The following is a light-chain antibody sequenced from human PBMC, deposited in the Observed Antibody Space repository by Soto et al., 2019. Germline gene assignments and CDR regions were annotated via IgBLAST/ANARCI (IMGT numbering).Light chain of an antibody. J-gene: IGLJ3*02. V-gene: IGLV1-44*01. CDR2: NNN. CDR3: AAWDDSLNARGV. Sequence: QSVLTQPASASGTPGQRVTISCSGSRSNIGNNAVIWYQQLPGTAPKLLIYNNNQRPSGVPDRFSGSKSVTSASLAISGLQSEDEADYYCAAWDDSLNARGVFGGGTKLTVL. CDR1: RSNIGNNA.